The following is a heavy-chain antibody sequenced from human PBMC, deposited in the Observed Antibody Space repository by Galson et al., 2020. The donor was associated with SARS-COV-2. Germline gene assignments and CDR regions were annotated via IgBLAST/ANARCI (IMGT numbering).Heavy chain of an antibody. Sequence: SETLSLTCAISGDSFSSNSAAWNWIRQSPSRGLEWLGRTYYRSKWYNDYAVSVKSRITINADIFKNQLTLQLKSVTPEDTAVYYCARDWSYRFDSWGLGTQVTVSS. CDR2: TYYRSKWYN. CDR1: GDSFSSNSAA. CDR3: ARDWSYRFDS. V-gene: IGHV6-1*01. D-gene: IGHD3-16*02. J-gene: IGHJ4*02.